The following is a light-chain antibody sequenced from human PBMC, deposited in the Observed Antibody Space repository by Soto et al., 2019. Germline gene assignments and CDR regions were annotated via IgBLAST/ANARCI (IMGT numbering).Light chain of an antibody. Sequence: SALTQPASVSGSPGQSITISCTGTSSDVGGYNFVSWYQQHPGKAPKLMIYDVSNRPSGVSNRFSGSKSGNTASLTISGLQAEDEADYYCSSYTSSGTRYVFGTGTKVTVL. CDR2: DVS. CDR1: SSDVGGYNF. J-gene: IGLJ1*01. CDR3: SSYTSSGTRYV. V-gene: IGLV2-14*01.